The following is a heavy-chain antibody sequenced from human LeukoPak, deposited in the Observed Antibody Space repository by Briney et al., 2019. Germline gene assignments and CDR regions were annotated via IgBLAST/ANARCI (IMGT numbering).Heavy chain of an antibody. CDR1: GFSFSSYT. J-gene: IGHJ4*02. CDR3: AKDGGLWVSAHWGDS. D-gene: IGHD7-27*01. CDR2: ITTSDGNT. V-gene: IGHV3-23*01. Sequence: GGSLRLSCAASGFSFSSYTMSWVRQAPGKGLEWVSTITTSDGNTYYADSVKGRFTVSRDNSKNTLYLQMNSLRAEDTAVYYCAKDGGLWVSAHWGDSWGRGTLVTVSS.